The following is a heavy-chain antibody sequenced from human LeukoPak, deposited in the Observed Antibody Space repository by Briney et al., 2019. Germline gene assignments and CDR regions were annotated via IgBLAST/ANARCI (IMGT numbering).Heavy chain of an antibody. CDR1: GYSFTSYW. J-gene: IGHJ3*02. V-gene: IGHV5-10-1*01. Sequence: GESLRVSCKGSGYSFTSYWISWVRQMPGKGLEWMGRIDPSDSYTNYSPSFQGHVTISADKSISTAYLQWSSLKASDTAMYYCARPGSHCSSTSCLDAFDTWGQGTMVTVSS. D-gene: IGHD2-2*01. CDR2: IDPSDSYT. CDR3: ARPGSHCSSTSCLDAFDT.